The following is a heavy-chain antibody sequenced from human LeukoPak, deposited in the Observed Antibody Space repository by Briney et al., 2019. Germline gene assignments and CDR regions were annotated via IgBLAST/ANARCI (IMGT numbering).Heavy chain of an antibody. J-gene: IGHJ4*02. CDR2: IYHSGST. Sequence: PSETLSLTCTVSGYSISSGYYWGWIRQPPGKGLEWIGSIYHSGSTYYNPSLKSRVTISVDTSKNQFSLKLSSVTAADTAVYYCARGVYYYDSSGYRNWGQGTRVTVSS. CDR1: GYSISSGYY. D-gene: IGHD3-22*01. CDR3: ARGVYYYDSSGYRN. V-gene: IGHV4-38-2*02.